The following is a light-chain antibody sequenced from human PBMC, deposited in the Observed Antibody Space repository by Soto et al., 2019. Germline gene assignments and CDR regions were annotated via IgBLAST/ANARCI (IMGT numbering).Light chain of an antibody. V-gene: IGKV3-20*01. Sequence: EIVLTQSPGTLSLSPGERATLSCRASQSVSSTYLAWYQHKLGQAPRLLIYGASSKASGIPDRFSGSGSGTVFTLTISILEAEDFAVYYCQQYGSSPRSFGQGTKVEVK. J-gene: IGKJ1*01. CDR3: QQYGSSPRS. CDR2: GAS. CDR1: QSVSSTY.